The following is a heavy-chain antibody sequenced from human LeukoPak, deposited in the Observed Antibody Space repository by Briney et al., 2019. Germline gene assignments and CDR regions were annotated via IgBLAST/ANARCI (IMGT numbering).Heavy chain of an antibody. Sequence: SETLSLTCTVSGGSISSSIYHRGWIRQSPGEGLQWITSMSYSGATYYNPSLQSRVTISVDTSKNQFSLKLYSVTAADTAVYYCARHCRAVLVVPVARGDYFDYLGQGTLVTVSS. CDR3: ARHCRAVLVVPVARGDYFDY. CDR1: GGSISSSIYH. D-gene: IGHD2-2*01. CDR2: MSYSGAT. V-gene: IGHV4-39*01. J-gene: IGHJ4*02.